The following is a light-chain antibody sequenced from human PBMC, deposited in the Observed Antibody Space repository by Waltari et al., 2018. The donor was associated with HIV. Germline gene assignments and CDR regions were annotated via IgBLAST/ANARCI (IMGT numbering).Light chain of an antibody. CDR2: AAS. CDR1: QSISTY. J-gene: IGKJ2*01. Sequence: DIQMTQSPSSLSASVGDRVTITCRAGQSISTYLNWYQQKPGKAPKLLVYAASNLQSGVPSRFSGSGPGTDFTLTISSLQPEDFATYYCQQTYSTFVSTFGQGTKVEIK. CDR3: QQTYSTFVST. V-gene: IGKV1-39*01.